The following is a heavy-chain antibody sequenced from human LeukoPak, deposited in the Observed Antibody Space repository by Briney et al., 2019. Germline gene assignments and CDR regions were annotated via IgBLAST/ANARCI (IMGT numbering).Heavy chain of an antibody. CDR2: IYPGDSDT. CDR3: ARRPSYDFWSGYYGVDGLDI. CDR1: GYSFTSYW. J-gene: IGHJ3*02. D-gene: IGHD3-3*01. V-gene: IGHV5-51*01. Sequence: KIGESLKTSCKGSGYSFTSYWIGWVRQMPGKGLEWMGIIYPGDSDTRYSPSFQGQVTISADKSISTAYLQWSSLKASDTAMYYCARRPSYDFWSGYYGVDGLDIWGQGTMVTVSS.